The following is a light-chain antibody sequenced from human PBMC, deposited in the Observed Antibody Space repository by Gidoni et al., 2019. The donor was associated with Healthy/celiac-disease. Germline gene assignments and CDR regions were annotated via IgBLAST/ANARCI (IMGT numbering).Light chain of an antibody. Sequence: IVITQSPATLSVSPGERATLSCMARQSVSSNLAWYQQKPGQAPRLLIYGASTRATGIPARFSGSGSGTEFTLTISSLQSEDFAVYYCQQYNNWAPGIXGXTKVEIK. CDR2: GAS. J-gene: IGKJ4*01. CDR3: QQYNNWAPG. CDR1: QSVSSN. V-gene: IGKV3-15*01.